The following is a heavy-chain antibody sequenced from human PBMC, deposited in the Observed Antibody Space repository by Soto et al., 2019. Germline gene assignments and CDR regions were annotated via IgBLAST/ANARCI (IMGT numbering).Heavy chain of an antibody. D-gene: IGHD3-10*01. CDR2: ISYDGSNK. CDR3: ARRSTGHYGMDV. V-gene: IGHV3-30-3*01. J-gene: IGHJ6*02. Sequence: QVQLVESGGGVVQPGRSLRLSCAASGFTFSSYAMLWVRQAPGKGLEWVAVISYDGSNKYYADSVKGRFTISRDNSKNTLYLQMNSLRAEDTAVYYCARRSTGHYGMDVWGQGTTVTVSS. CDR1: GFTFSSYA.